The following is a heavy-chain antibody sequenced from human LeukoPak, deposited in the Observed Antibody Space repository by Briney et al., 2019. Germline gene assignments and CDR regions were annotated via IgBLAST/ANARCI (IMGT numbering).Heavy chain of an antibody. Sequence: ASVKVSCKASGYTCTSYDINWVRQATGQGLEWMGWMNPNSGNTGYAQQFQGRSTMTRNTSISTAYMELTSMRSEDTAVYNCARARIVGATTEEDYWGQGALVTVSS. V-gene: IGHV1-8*01. CDR3: ARARIVGATTEEDY. D-gene: IGHD1-26*01. J-gene: IGHJ4*02. CDR1: GYTCTSYD. CDR2: MNPNSGNT.